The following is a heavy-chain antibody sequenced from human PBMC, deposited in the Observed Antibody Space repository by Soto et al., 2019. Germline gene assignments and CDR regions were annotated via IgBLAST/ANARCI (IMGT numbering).Heavy chain of an antibody. CDR2: ISYDGSNK. J-gene: IGHJ4*02. CDR1: GFTFSSYA. CDR3: ASAHCSSTSCYRYYFDY. Sequence: QVQLVESGGGVVQPGRSLRLSCAASGFTFSSYAMHWVRQAPGKGLEWVAVISYDGSNKYYADSVKGRFAIPRDNSKNTLYLQMNSLRAEDTAVYYCASAHCSSTSCYRYYFDYWGQGTLVTVSS. V-gene: IGHV3-30*09. D-gene: IGHD2-2*01.